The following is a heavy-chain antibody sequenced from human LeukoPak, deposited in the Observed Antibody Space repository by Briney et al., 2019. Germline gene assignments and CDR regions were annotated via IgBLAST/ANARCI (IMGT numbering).Heavy chain of an antibody. J-gene: IGHJ4*02. CDR3: AASLRSRYYFDY. CDR2: IYHSGST. V-gene: IGHV4-4*02. D-gene: IGHD3-3*01. Sequence: SGTLSLTCAVSGGSISSSNWWSWVRQPPGKGLEWIGEIYHSGSTNYNPSLKSRVTISVDTSKNQFSLKLSSVTAADTAVYYCAASLRSRYYFDYWGQGTLVTVSS. CDR1: GGSISSSNW.